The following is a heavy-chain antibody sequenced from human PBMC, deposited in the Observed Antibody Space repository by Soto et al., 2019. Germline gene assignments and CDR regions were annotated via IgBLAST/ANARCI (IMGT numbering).Heavy chain of an antibody. CDR3: AAAGYCSGGSCYSVGDY. J-gene: IGHJ4*02. Sequence: QMQLVQSGPEVKKPGTSVKVSCKASGFTFTSSAVQWVRQARGQRLEWIGWIVVGSGNTNYAQKFQERVTITRDMSTSTAYMELSSLRSEDTAVYYCAAAGYCSGGSCYSVGDYWGQGTLVTVSS. CDR1: GFTFTSSA. D-gene: IGHD2-15*01. V-gene: IGHV1-58*01. CDR2: IVVGSGNT.